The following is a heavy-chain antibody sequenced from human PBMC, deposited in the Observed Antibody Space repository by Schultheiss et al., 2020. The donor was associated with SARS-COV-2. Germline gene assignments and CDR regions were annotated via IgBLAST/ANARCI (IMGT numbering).Heavy chain of an antibody. Sequence: GGSLRLSCTASGFTFGDYAMSWFRQAPGKGLEWVGFIRSKAYGGTTEYAASVKGRFTISRDDSKSIAYLQMNSLKTEDTAVYYCTRDAPPPSYYDFWSGYSLDRRDYYGMDVWGQGTTVTVSS. CDR2: IRSKAYGGTT. J-gene: IGHJ6*02. D-gene: IGHD3-3*01. V-gene: IGHV3-49*03. CDR3: TRDAPPPSYYDFWSGYSLDRRDYYGMDV. CDR1: GFTFGDYA.